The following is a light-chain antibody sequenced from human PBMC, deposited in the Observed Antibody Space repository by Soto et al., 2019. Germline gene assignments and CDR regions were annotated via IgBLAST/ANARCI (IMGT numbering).Light chain of an antibody. CDR3: AAWDDSLNAL. J-gene: IGLJ1*01. CDR2: IND. Sequence: SALTQPPSASGTRGQRITISCSGSSSNIGDNPVNWYQQLPGAAPKLLIYINDQRPSGVPDRFSGSKSGTSASLAISGLQPEDEADYYCAAWDDSLNALFGTGTKVTVL. V-gene: IGLV1-44*01. CDR1: SSNIGDNP.